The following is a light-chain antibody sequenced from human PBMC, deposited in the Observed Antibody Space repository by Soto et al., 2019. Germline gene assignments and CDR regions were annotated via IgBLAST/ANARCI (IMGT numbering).Light chain of an antibody. V-gene: IGLV2-14*01. J-gene: IGLJ1*01. CDR1: SGDVGGYGY. CDR2: EVT. CDR3: TSYTNTSLLRTV. Sequence: QSVLTQPASVSGSPGQSITISCTGSSGDVGGYGYVSWYQQHPGKAPKLIIYEVTKRPSGVSNRFSGSKSGNTASLTISGFQSDDEADYYCTSYTNTSLLRTVFGTGTKVTVL.